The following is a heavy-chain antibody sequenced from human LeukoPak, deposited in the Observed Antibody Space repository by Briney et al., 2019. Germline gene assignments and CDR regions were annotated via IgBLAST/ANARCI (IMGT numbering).Heavy chain of an antibody. V-gene: IGHV1-2*02. D-gene: IGHD4-17*01. CDR1: GYTFTGYY. CDR3: ATDYGDSAGQYYYYYYGMDV. Sequence: ASVKVSCKASGYTFTGYYMHWVRQAPGQGLEWMGWINPNSGGTNYAQKFQGRVTMTRDTSISTAYMELSRLRSVDTAVYYCATDYGDSAGQYYYYYYGMDVWGQGTTVTVSS. CDR2: INPNSGGT. J-gene: IGHJ6*02.